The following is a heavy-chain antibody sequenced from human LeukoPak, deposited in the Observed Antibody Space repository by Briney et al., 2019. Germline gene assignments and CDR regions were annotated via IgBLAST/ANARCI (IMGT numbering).Heavy chain of an antibody. Sequence: PGGALRLSCAASGFTVSSNYMSWVRQAPGKGLEWVSVIYSGGSTYYADSVKGRFTISRDNSKNTLYLQMNSLSAEDTAVYYCARSAYYYDSSGFYYFDYRGQGTLVTVSS. CDR1: GFTVSSNY. V-gene: IGHV3-53*01. D-gene: IGHD3-22*01. CDR3: ARSAYYYDSSGFYYFDY. CDR2: IYSGGST. J-gene: IGHJ4*02.